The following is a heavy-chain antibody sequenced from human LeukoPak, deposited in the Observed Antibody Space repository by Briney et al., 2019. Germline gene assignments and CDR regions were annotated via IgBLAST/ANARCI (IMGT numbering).Heavy chain of an antibody. CDR2: LIPIFGTA. Sequence: SVKFSCKASRGTFSSYAISWVRQAPGQGLEWMGGLIPIFGTANYAQKFQGRFTITTDKSTSKAYMKLSSLRSEDTGVYYCASSTMVRGVIFSPYYYYYMDVWGKGTTVTVSS. D-gene: IGHD3-10*01. J-gene: IGHJ6*03. CDR3: ASSTMVRGVIFSPYYYYYMDV. CDR1: RGTFSSYA. V-gene: IGHV1-69*05.